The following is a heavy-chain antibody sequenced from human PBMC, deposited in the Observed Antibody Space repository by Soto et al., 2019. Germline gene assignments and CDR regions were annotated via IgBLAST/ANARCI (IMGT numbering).Heavy chain of an antibody. Sequence: PGESLKISGKASGYNFNKYWIGWVRQMPGKGLEWMGIIYPGDSDTRYSPSFQGQVTISADKSINTAYLQWSSLEASDTAMYYCTRRGDSGGYMDYWGQGILVTVPQ. V-gene: IGHV5-51*01. CDR1: GYNFNKYW. CDR3: TRRGDSGGYMDY. D-gene: IGHD3-22*01. CDR2: IYPGDSDT. J-gene: IGHJ4*02.